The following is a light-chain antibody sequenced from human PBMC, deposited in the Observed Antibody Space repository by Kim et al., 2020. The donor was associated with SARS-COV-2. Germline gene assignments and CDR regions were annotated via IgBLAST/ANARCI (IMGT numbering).Light chain of an antibody. J-gene: IGKJ4*01. Sequence: ASLGDRVTITCRASQGISSYLAWYQQKPGKAPDLLIYAAATLQSGVPSRFSGSGSGTAFTLTISSLQPEDSATYYCQQLNSFPRTFGGGTKVDIK. CDR2: AAA. V-gene: IGKV1-9*01. CDR3: QQLNSFPRT. CDR1: QGISSY.